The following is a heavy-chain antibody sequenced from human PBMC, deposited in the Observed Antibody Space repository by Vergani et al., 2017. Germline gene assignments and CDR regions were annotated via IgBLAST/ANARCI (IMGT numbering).Heavy chain of an antibody. V-gene: IGHV1-2*02. CDR3: ANKRGDNWCDP. Sequence: QVQLVQSGAEVKKPGASVKVFCRASGYPFTAYYMHWVRQAPGQGFEWMGWINPNGGGTSYAQKFQGRVTMPRNTSISTAYMELSRLSSDDTAVYYCANKRGDNWCDPGGQGTLVTVSS. CDR1: GYPFTAYY. J-gene: IGHJ5*02. D-gene: IGHD3-16*01. CDR2: INPNGGGT.